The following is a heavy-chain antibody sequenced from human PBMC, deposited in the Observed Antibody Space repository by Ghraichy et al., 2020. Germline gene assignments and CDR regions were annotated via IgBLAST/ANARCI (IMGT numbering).Heavy chain of an antibody. Sequence: SETLSLTCTVSGGSISSYYWSWIRQPPGKGLEWIGYIYYSGSTNYNPSLKSRVTISVDTSKNQFSLKLSSVTAADTAVYYCARGPRVTFGGVPPPYGDYYYYYGMDVWGQGTTVTVSS. CDR1: GGSISSYY. V-gene: IGHV4-59*01. CDR3: ARGPRVTFGGVPPPYGDYYYYYGMDV. J-gene: IGHJ6*02. D-gene: IGHD3-16*01. CDR2: IYYSGST.